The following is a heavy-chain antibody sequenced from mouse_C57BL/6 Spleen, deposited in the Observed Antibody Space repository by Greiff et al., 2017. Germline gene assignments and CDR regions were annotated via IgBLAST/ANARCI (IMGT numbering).Heavy chain of an antibody. J-gene: IGHJ3*01. Sequence: VQLQQSGAELVKPGASVKISCKASGYAFSSYWMNWVKQRPGQGLEWIGQIYPGDGGTNYNGKFKGKATLTADKSSSTAYMQLSSLTSEDSAVYFGARSNYGSSPWFAYWGQGTLVTVSA. V-gene: IGHV1-80*01. CDR3: ARSNYGSSPWFAY. D-gene: IGHD1-1*01. CDR1: GYAFSSYW. CDR2: IYPGDGGT.